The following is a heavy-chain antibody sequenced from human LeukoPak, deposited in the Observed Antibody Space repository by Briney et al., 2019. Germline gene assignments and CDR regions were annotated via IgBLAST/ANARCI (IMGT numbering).Heavy chain of an antibody. J-gene: IGHJ4*02. V-gene: IGHV3-66*01. CDR1: GFTVSSNY. D-gene: IGHD1-26*01. CDR2: IYSGGST. Sequence: GGSLRLSCAASGFTVSSNYMSWVRQAPGKGLEWVSVIYSGGSTYYADSVKGRFTISRDNSKNTLYLQMNSLRAEDTAVYYCARDDVGATLGDYWGQGTLVTVSS. CDR3: ARDDVGATLGDY.